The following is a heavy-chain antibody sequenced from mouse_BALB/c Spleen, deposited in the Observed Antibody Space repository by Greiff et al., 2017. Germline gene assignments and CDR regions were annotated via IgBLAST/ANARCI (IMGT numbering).Heavy chain of an antibody. Sequence: EVQRVESGGGLVKPGGSLKLSCAASGFTFSSYAMSWVRQTPEKRLEWVASISSGGSTYYPDSVKGRFTISRDNAKNTLYLQMSSLKSEDTAMYYCARGDYDYDFWGQGTTLTVSS. D-gene: IGHD2-4*01. CDR1: GFTFSSYA. CDR2: ISSGGST. CDR3: ARGDYDYDF. J-gene: IGHJ2*01. V-gene: IGHV5-6-5*01.